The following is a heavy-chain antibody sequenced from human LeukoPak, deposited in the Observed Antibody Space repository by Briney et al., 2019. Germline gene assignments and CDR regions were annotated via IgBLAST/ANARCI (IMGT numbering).Heavy chain of an antibody. Sequence: PSETLSLTCTVSGGSISSYYWSWIRHPPGKGLEWIGYIYYGGRTNYNPSLKSRATMSIDTAKNHFSLNLTSVTAADTAVYYCARSISGTRSRFDCWGQGTLVTVSS. CDR3: ARSISGTRSRFDC. D-gene: IGHD1/OR15-1a*01. CDR1: GGSISSYY. V-gene: IGHV4-59*08. J-gene: IGHJ5*01. CDR2: IYYGGRT.